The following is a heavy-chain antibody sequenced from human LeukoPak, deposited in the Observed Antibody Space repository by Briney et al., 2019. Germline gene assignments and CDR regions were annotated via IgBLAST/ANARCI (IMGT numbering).Heavy chain of an antibody. Sequence: PGGFPKGSQIAPGLTFNAHTMHYVLQTPANEYQSEPAISSDEGTTYDADSVKGRFTISRDNSKNTVFLQMSSLRTEDTAVYYCVKPMFYGSGTFYKVDFDYWGQGTLVTVSS. D-gene: IGHD3-10*01. V-gene: IGHV3-64D*06. CDR1: GLTFNAHT. CDR2: ISSDEGTT. J-gene: IGHJ4*02. CDR3: VKPMFYGSGTFYKVDFDY.